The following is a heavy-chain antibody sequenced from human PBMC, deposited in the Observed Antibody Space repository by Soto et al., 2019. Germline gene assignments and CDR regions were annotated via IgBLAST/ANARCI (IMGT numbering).Heavy chain of an antibody. CDR1: GGSISSSDW. D-gene: IGHD3-10*01. CDR3: ASTPYYYGSGSYYNGFDP. V-gene: IGHV4-4*02. Sequence: SETLSLTCAVSGGSISSSDWWSWDRQPPGKGLEWTGEIYHSGSTNYNPSLKSRVTISVDKSKNQFSLKLSSVTAADTAVYYCASTPYYYGSGSYYNGFDPWGQGTLVTVSS. J-gene: IGHJ5*02. CDR2: IYHSGST.